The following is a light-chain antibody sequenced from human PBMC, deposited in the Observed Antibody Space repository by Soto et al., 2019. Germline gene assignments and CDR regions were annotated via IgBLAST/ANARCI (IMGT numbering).Light chain of an antibody. J-gene: IGKJ1*01. CDR3: QQTYSTPPT. CDR1: QSISTY. V-gene: IGKV1-39*01. CDR2: AAS. Sequence: DIQMTQSPSSLSASVGDRVTITCRASQSISTYLNWYQQKAGLAPKLLIYAASSLQSGVPSRFSGSGSGTDFTLTISSLQPEDCATYDCQQTYSTPPTFGQGTKVDIK.